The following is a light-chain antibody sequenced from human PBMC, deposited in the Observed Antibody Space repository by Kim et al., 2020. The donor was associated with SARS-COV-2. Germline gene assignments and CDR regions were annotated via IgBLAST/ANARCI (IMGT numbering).Light chain of an antibody. CDR3: CSYAGSSTLV. J-gene: IGLJ2*01. V-gene: IGLV2-23*02. CDR2: DVS. CDR1: SSDVGSYNL. Sequence: GQSITISCTGNSSDVGSYNLVSWYQQLPGKAPKLMIYDVSKRPSGVSNRFSGSKSGNTASLTISGLQADDEADYYCCSYAGSSTLVFGGGTQLTVL.